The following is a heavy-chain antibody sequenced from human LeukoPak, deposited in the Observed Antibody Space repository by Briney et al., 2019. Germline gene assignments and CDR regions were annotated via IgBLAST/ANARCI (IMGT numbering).Heavy chain of an antibody. CDR3: ARDRIVVVPAAYYYYGMDV. V-gene: IGHV4-4*07. CDR2: IYTSGST. CDR1: GGSISSYY. D-gene: IGHD2-2*01. J-gene: IGHJ6*02. Sequence: PSETLSLTRTVSGGSISSYYWSWIRQPAGKGLEWIGRIYTSGSTNYNPSLKSRVTMSVDTSKNQFSLKLSSVTAADTAVYYCARDRIVVVPAAYYYYGMDVWGQGTTVTV.